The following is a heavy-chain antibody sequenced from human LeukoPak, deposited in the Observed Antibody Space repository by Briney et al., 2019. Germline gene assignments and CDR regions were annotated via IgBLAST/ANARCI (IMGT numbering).Heavy chain of an antibody. CDR3: ARDRGIISSNYSYYGMDV. CDR1: GFTFSSYA. D-gene: IGHD3-10*01. CDR2: TTGSGGST. Sequence: GGSLRLSCAASGFTFSSYAMTWVRQAPGKGLEWVSATTGSGGSTYYADSMKGRFTISRDNSNHTLYLQMNSLRAEDTAVYYCARDRGIISSNYSYYGMDVWGQGTTVTVSS. V-gene: IGHV3-23*01. J-gene: IGHJ6*02.